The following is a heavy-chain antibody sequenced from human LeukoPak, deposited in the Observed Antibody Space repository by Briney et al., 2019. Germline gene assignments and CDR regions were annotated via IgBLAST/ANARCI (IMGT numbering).Heavy chain of an antibody. CDR1: GFTFGDYA. Sequence: PGGSLRLSCAASGFTFGDYAMHWVRQAPGKGLEWVSLISGDGGSTYYADSVKGRFTISRDNSKNSLYLQMNSLRTEDTALYYCTSQAVAGTNYYYYGMDVWGQGTTVTVSS. J-gene: IGHJ6*02. D-gene: IGHD6-19*01. V-gene: IGHV3-43*02. CDR2: ISGDGGST. CDR3: TSQAVAGTNYYYYGMDV.